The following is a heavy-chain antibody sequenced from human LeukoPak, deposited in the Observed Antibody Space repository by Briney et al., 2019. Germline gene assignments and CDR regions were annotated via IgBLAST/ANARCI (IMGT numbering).Heavy chain of an antibody. J-gene: IGHJ4*02. D-gene: IGHD3-22*01. CDR3: ARARAGYYYDSSGYYLLAY. Sequence: ASVKVSRKASGYTFTGYYMHWVRQAPGQGLEWMGWINPNSGGTNYAQKFQGRVTMTRDTSISTAYMELSRLRSDDTAVYYCARARAGYYYDSSGYYLLAYWGQGTLVTVSS. CDR2: INPNSGGT. V-gene: IGHV1-2*02. CDR1: GYTFTGYY.